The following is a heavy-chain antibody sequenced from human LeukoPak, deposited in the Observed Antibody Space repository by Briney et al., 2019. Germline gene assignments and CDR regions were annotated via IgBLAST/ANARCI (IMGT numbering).Heavy chain of an antibody. CDR3: ARFPASAEYRHYYYMDV. CDR1: GGSISSYY. V-gene: IGHV4-59*01. Sequence: SETLSLTCTVSGGSISSYYWSWIRQPPGKGLEWMGYIYYSGSTNYNPSLKSRLSVSVDTSRNQFSLKLSSVTAADTGVYYCARFPASAEYRHYYYMDVWGKGTTVTVSS. J-gene: IGHJ6*03. D-gene: IGHD6-25*01. CDR2: IYYSGST.